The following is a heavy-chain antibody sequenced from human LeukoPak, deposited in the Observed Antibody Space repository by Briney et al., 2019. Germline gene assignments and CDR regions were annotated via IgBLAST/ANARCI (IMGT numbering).Heavy chain of an antibody. V-gene: IGHV3-7*01. Sequence: GGSLRLSCAASGFTFSSYWMSWVRQAPGKGLEWVANIKQDGSEKYYVDSVKGRFTISRDNAKNSLYLQMNSLRAEDTAVYYCARVWGRDGYNCDYWGQGTLVTVSS. J-gene: IGHJ4*02. CDR3: ARVWGRDGYNCDY. CDR1: GFTFSSYW. D-gene: IGHD5-24*01. CDR2: IKQDGSEK.